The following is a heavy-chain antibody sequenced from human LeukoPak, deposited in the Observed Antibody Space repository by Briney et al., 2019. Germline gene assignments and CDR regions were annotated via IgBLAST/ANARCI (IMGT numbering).Heavy chain of an antibody. D-gene: IGHD3-10*01. CDR3: ARITMVRGAWFDP. V-gene: IGHV4-34*01. CDR2: INHSGST. CDR1: GGSFSGYY. J-gene: IGHJ5*02. Sequence: PSETLSLTCAVYGGSFSGYYWSWIRQPPGKGLEWIGEINHSGSTNYNPSLKSRVTISVDTSKNQFSLKLSSVTAADTAVYYCARITMVRGAWFDPWGQGTLVTVS.